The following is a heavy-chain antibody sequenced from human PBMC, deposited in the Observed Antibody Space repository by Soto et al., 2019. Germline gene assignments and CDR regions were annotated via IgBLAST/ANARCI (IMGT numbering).Heavy chain of an antibody. CDR3: AREYYYGSGPWY. D-gene: IGHD3-10*01. Sequence: EAMKISCQGSGYRFTHYWIAWVCQMPGKGLEWMGVIYPGDSDIRYSPSFQGHVTISADKSSSTAYLQWSSLKASDTATYCCAREYYYGSGPWYWGQETLVTTSS. J-gene: IGHJ4*02. CDR1: GYRFTHYW. V-gene: IGHV5-51*01. CDR2: IYPGDSDI.